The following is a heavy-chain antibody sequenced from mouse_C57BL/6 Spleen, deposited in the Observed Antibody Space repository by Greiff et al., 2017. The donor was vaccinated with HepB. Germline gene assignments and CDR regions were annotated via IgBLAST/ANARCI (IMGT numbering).Heavy chain of an antibody. D-gene: IGHD2-5*01. CDR1: GYTFTSYW. CDR2: INPSNGGT. Sequence: QVQLQQPGTELVKPGASVKLSCKASGYTFTSYWMHWVKQRPGQGLEWIGNINPSNGGTNYNEKFKSKATLTVDKSSSTAYMQLSSLTSEDSAVYYCARHTYSNYVVYYAMDYWGQGTSVTVSS. J-gene: IGHJ4*01. V-gene: IGHV1-53*01. CDR3: ARHTYSNYVVYYAMDY.